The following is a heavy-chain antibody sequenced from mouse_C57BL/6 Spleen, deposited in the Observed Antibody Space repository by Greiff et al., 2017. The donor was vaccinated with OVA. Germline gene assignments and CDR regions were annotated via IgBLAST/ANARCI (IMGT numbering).Heavy chain of an antibody. V-gene: IGHV1-81*01. J-gene: IGHJ4*01. CDR1: GYTFTSYG. D-gene: IGHD1-1*01. Sequence: VQLQQSGAELARPGASVKLSCKASGYTFTSYGISWVKQRTGQGLEWIGEIYPRSGNTYYNEKFKGKATLTADKSSSTAYMELRSLTSEDSAVDFCARGDHYGSSFYAMDYWGQGTSVTVSS. CDR3: ARGDHYGSSFYAMDY. CDR2: IYPRSGNT.